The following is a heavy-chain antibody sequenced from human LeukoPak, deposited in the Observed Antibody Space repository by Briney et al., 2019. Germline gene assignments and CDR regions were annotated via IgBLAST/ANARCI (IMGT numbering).Heavy chain of an antibody. D-gene: IGHD2-2*01. CDR1: GYSFTSYW. J-gene: IGHJ4*02. CDR2: IYPGDSDT. V-gene: IGHV5-51*01. Sequence: GESLKISCKGSGYSFTSYWIGWVRQMPGKGLEWMGIIYPGDSDTRYSPSFQGQVTISADKSISTAYLQWSSLEASDTAMYYCARTTVVVPAALTFDYWGQGTLVTVSS. CDR3: ARTTVVVPAALTFDY.